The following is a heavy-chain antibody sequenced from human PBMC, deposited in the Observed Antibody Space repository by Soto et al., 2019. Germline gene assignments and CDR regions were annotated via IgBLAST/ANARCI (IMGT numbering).Heavy chain of an antibody. V-gene: IGHV1-69*01. CDR3: ASEYYYDSSGTGRNWFDP. D-gene: IGHD3-22*01. J-gene: IGHJ5*02. Sequence: QVQLVQSGAEVKKPGSSVKVSCKASGGTFSSYAISWVRQAPGQGLEWMGGVIPIFGTANYAQKFQGRVTITADESTSTAYMELSRLRSEDTAVYYCASEYYYDSSGTGRNWFDPWGQGTLVTVSS. CDR1: GGTFSSYA. CDR2: VIPIFGTA.